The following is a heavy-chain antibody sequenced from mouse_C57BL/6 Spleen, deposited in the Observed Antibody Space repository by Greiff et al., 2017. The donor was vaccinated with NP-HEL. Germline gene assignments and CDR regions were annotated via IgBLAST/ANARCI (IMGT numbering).Heavy chain of an antibody. Sequence: VQLQQPGAELVMPGASVKLSCKASGYTFTSYWMHWVKQRPGQGLEWIGEIDPSDSYTNYNQKFKGKSTLTVDKSSSTAYMQVSSLTSEGAAVYYCARGGDSKYEGVAYWGQGTLVTVSA. J-gene: IGHJ3*01. CDR3: ARGGDSKYEGVAY. D-gene: IGHD2-5*01. CDR1: GYTFTSYW. CDR2: IDPSDSYT. V-gene: IGHV1-69*01.